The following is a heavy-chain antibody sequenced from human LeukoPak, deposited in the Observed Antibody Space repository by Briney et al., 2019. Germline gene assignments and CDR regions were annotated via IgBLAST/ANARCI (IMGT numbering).Heavy chain of an antibody. V-gene: IGHV4-34*01. J-gene: IGHJ3*02. CDR2: INHSGST. D-gene: IGHD3-10*01. CDR3: ARDFRGGGAFDI. Sequence: PSETLSLTCAVYGGSFSGYYWSWIRQPPGKGLEWIGEINHSGSTNYNPSLKSRVTISVDTSKNQFSLKLSSVTAADTAVYYCARDFRGGGAFDIWGQGTMVTVSS. CDR1: GGSFSGYY.